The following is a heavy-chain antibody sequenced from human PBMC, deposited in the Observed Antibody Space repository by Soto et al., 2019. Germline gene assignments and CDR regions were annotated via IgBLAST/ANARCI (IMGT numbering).Heavy chain of an antibody. CDR2: IYSGGST. D-gene: IGHD6-19*01. J-gene: IGHJ4*02. CDR1: GFTVCSNY. V-gene: IGHV3-66*01. Sequence: GGSLRLSCAASGFTVCSNYMSWVRQAPGKGLEWVSVIYSGGSTYYADSVKGRFTISRDNSKNTLYLQMNSLRAEDTAVYYCACGYTSAWYIYWGQGTLVTVSS. CDR3: ACGYTSAWYIY.